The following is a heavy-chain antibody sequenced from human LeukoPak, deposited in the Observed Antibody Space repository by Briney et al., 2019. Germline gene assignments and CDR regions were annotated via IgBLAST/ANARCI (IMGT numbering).Heavy chain of an antibody. V-gene: IGHV3-9*01. Sequence: GGSLRLSCAASGFTFDAYAMHWVRQAPGKGLEWVSGISWNSGSIGYADSVKGRFTISRDNAKNSLYLQMNSLRAEDTALYYCAKGCGGDYDCFQHWGQGTLVTVSS. CDR2: ISWNSGSI. D-gene: IGHD2-21*02. J-gene: IGHJ1*01. CDR1: GFTFDAYA. CDR3: AKGCGGDYDCFQH.